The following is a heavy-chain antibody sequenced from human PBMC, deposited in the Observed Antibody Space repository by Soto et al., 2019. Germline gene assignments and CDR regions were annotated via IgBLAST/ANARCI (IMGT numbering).Heavy chain of an antibody. Sequence: QVQLQESGPGLVKPSQTLSLTCTVSGGSISNGDYYWSWIRQPPGKGLEWIGYIHYSGTTYYNPSLKSRVTISVDTSKNQFSLGLSSVTAADTAVYYCVQESTYYYDSGSYRLFDYWGQGTLVTVSS. D-gene: IGHD3-10*01. CDR3: VQESTYYYDSGSYRLFDY. CDR1: GGSISNGDYY. J-gene: IGHJ4*02. V-gene: IGHV4-30-4*01. CDR2: IHYSGTT.